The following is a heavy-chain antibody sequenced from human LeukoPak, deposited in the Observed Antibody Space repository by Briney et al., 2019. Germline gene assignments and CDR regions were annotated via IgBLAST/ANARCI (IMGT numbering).Heavy chain of an antibody. D-gene: IGHD1-26*01. CDR2: INPSGGST. J-gene: IGHJ4*02. Sequence: ASVKVSCKASGYTFTSYYMHWVRQAPGQGLEWMGIINPSGGSTSYAQKLQGRVTMTRDTSTSTVYMELSSLRSEDTAVYYCATRIPNSGSYSHWGQGTLVTVSS. CDR1: GYTFTSYY. V-gene: IGHV1-46*03. CDR3: ATRIPNSGSYSH.